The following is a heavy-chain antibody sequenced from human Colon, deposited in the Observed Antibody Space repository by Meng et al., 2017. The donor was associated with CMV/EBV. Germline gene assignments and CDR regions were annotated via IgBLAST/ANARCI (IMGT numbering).Heavy chain of an antibody. CDR2: VCYNGIT. CDR1: GGSMSSNC. Sequence: QVYLAESGPGLVKPSETLSLTCAVSGGSMSSNCWSWIRQPPGKGLEWIGYVCYNGITDYNPSLKSRVTISGETSKNQFSLQVRSVTAADTAMYYCALRGLAAGTFQHWGQGALVTVSS. J-gene: IGHJ1*01. V-gene: IGHV4-59*01. CDR3: ALRGLAAGTFQH. D-gene: IGHD6-13*01.